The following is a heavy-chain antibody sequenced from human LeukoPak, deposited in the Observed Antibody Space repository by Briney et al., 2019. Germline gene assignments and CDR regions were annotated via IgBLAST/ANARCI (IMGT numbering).Heavy chain of an antibody. V-gene: IGHV6-1*01. CDR3: ARSSTSWPTRPFDP. CDR2: TYYRSKWYN. J-gene: IGHJ5*02. Sequence: SQTLSLTCAISGDSVSSNSAAGNGIRQSPSRGLEWLGRTYYRSKWYNDYAVSVKSRITINPEPSKNQFSLPLTSVPPEAPAVYSCARSSTSWPTRPFDPWGQGTLVTVSS. D-gene: IGHD2-2*01. CDR1: GDSVSSNSAA.